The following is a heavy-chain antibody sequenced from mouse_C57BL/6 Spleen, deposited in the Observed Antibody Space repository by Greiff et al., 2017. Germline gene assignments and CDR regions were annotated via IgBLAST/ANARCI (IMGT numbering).Heavy chain of an antibody. Sequence: EVMLVESGGGLVKPGGSLKLSCAASGFTFSDYGMHWVRQAPEKGLEWVAYISSGISTIYYADTVKGRFTISRDNAKNTLFLQMTSLRSEDTAMYYCARPGYYGSSYYAMDYWGQGTSVTVSS. V-gene: IGHV5-17*01. CDR1: GFTFSDYG. CDR3: ARPGYYGSSYYAMDY. CDR2: ISSGISTI. D-gene: IGHD1-1*01. J-gene: IGHJ4*01.